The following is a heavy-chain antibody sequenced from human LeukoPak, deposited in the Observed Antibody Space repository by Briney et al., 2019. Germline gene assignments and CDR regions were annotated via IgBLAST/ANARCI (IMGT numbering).Heavy chain of an antibody. CDR2: IYYSGST. CDR3: AREDDSSGYYFDY. J-gene: IGHJ4*02. V-gene: IGHV4-59*01. Sequence: PSETLSVTCTVSGGSISSYYWSWIRQPPGKGLEWIGYIYYSGSTNYNPSLKSRVTISVDTSKNQFSLKLSSVTAADTAVYYCAREDDSSGYYFDYWGQGTLVTVSS. D-gene: IGHD3-22*01. CDR1: GGSISSYY.